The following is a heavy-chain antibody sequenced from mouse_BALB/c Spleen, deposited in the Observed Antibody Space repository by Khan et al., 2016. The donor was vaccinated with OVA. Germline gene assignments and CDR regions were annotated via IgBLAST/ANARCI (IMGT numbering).Heavy chain of an antibody. V-gene: IGHV1-12*01. CDR1: GYTFTSYN. CDR2: IYPGNGDT. Sequence: LQESGAELVKPGASVKMSCKASGYTFTSYNMHWVKQTPGQGLEWIGAIYPGNGDTSYNQKFKGKATLTADKSSSTAYMQLSSLTSEDSAVYFGARGGGGWYIDVWGAGTTVTVSS. CDR3: ARGGGGWYIDV. J-gene: IGHJ1*01.